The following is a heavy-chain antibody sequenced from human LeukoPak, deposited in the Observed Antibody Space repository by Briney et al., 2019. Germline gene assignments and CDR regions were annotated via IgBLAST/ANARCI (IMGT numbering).Heavy chain of an antibody. CDR2: ISGSGGST. CDR1: GFTFSSYG. J-gene: IGHJ5*02. V-gene: IGHV3-23*01. CDR3: AKDRLVRGRVVNWFDP. D-gene: IGHD3-10*01. Sequence: GGSLRLSCAASGFTFSSYGMSWVRQAPGKGLEWVSAISGSGGSTYYADSVKGRFTISRDNSKNTLYLQMNSLRAEDTAVYYCAKDRLVRGRVVNWFDPWGQGTLVTVSS.